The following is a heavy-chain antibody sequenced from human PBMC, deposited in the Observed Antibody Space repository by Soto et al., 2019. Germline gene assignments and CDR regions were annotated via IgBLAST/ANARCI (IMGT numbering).Heavy chain of an antibody. CDR1: GYTFTGYY. V-gene: IGHV1-2*04. CDR2: INPNSGGT. CDR3: ARSSSGWYYYYGMDV. J-gene: IGHJ6*02. D-gene: IGHD6-19*01. Sequence: ASVKVSCKASGYTFTGYYMHWVRQAPGQGLEWMGWINPNSGGTNYAQKFQGWVTMTRDTSISTAYMELSRLRSDDTAVYYCARSSSGWYYYYGMDVWGQGTTATVSS.